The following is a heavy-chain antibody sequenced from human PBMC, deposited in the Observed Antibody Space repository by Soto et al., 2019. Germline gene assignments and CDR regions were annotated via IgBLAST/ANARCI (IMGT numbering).Heavy chain of an antibody. J-gene: IGHJ6*02. V-gene: IGHV1-2*04. D-gene: IGHD1-26*01. CDR3: ARDRVGATTSSYYYYYYGLDV. Sequence: QVQLVQSGAEVRKPGASVKVSCKASGYTFTDYYLHWVRQAPGQGLEWMGWINPSSGDTNYAQKFQGCVTMTRATSISTAYMEVSRLKFDDTAVYYCARDRVGATTSSYYYYYYGLDVWGQGATVTVSS. CDR2: INPSSGDT. CDR1: GYTFTDYY.